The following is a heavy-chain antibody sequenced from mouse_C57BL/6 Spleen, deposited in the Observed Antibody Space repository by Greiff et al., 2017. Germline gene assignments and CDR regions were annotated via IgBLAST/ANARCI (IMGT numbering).Heavy chain of an antibody. CDR1: GYTFTDYY. J-gene: IGHJ3*01. CDR2: IYPGSGNT. Sequence: QVQLKESGAELVRPGASVKLSCKASGYTFTDYYINWVKQRPGQGLEWIARIYPGSGNTYYNEKFKGKATLTAEKSSSTAYMQLSSLTSEDSAVYFCASWEDDAWFAYWGQGTLVTVSA. CDR3: ASWEDDAWFAY. V-gene: IGHV1-76*01. D-gene: IGHD4-1*01.